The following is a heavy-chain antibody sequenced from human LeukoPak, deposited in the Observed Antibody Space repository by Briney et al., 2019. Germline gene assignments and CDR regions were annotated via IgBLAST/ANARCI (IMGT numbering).Heavy chain of an antibody. V-gene: IGHV3-23*01. J-gene: IGHJ5*02. CDR1: GFTFSSYA. CDR3: AKDWWELAP. Sequence: GGSRRLSCAASGFTFSSYAMTWVRQAQGKWLEWVSAISGNGGSTYYADSVKGRFIISRDNSKNTLYLQMNSLRAEDTAVYYCAKDWWELAPWGQGTLVTVSS. D-gene: IGHD1-26*01. CDR2: ISGNGGST.